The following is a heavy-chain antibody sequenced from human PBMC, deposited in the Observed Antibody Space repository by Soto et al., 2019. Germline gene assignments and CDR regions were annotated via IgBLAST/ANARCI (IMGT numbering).Heavy chain of an antibody. V-gene: IGHV4-39*07. Sequence: PSETLSLTCTVSGGSISSRSYYWSWIRQPPGKGLEWIGEINHSGSTNYNPSLKSRVTISVDTSKNQFSLKLSSVTAADTAVYYCARLPRSIAARSRDYYFDYWGQGTLVTVSS. J-gene: IGHJ4*02. CDR1: GGSISSRSYY. CDR3: ARLPRSIAARSRDYYFDY. CDR2: INHSGST. D-gene: IGHD6-6*01.